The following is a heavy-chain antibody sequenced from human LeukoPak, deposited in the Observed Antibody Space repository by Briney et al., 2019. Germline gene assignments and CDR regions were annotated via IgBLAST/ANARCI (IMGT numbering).Heavy chain of an antibody. CDR1: GGSFSDYY. CDR3: ARRRWGYGSGSYDY. Sequence: SETLSLTCAVYGGSFSDYYWSWIRQSPGKGLEWIGEINHSGSTTNYNPSLKNRVTISVDTSKKQFSLKLSSVTAADTAVYYCARRRWGYGSGSYDYWGQGTLVTVSS. V-gene: IGHV4-34*01. CDR2: INHSGSTT. D-gene: IGHD3-10*01. J-gene: IGHJ4*02.